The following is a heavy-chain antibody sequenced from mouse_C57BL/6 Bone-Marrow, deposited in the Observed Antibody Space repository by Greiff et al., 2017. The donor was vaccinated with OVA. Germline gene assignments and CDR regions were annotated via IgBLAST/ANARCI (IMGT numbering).Heavy chain of an antibody. D-gene: IGHD1-1*01. CDR3: AIYYYGSSFSSYWYFDV. CDR2: INPNNGGT. Sequence: VQLQQSGPELVKPGASVKISCKASGYTFTDYYMNWVKQSHGKSLEWIGDINPNNGGTSYNQKFKGKATLTVDKSSSTAYMELRSLTSEDSAVYYCAIYYYGSSFSSYWYFDVWGTGTTVTVSS. J-gene: IGHJ1*03. V-gene: IGHV1-26*01. CDR1: GYTFTDYY.